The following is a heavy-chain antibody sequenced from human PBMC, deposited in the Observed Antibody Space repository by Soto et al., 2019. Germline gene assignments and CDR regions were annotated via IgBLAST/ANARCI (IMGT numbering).Heavy chain of an antibody. CDR3: ASYYGILTGYAY. CDR1: GFSFSDYY. J-gene: IGHJ4*02. Sequence: QVQLVESGGGLVKPGGSLRLSCAASGFSFSDYYVSWIRQAPGKGLEWVSYISGSSSYTNYADSVKGRFTISRDNAKSSLYLQMNSLRAEDTAVYYCASYYGILTGYAYWGQGTLVTVSS. CDR2: ISGSSSYT. V-gene: IGHV3-11*05. D-gene: IGHD3-9*01.